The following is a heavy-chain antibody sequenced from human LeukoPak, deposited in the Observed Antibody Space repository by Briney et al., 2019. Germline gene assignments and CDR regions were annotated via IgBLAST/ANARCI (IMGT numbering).Heavy chain of an antibody. CDR2: INHSGST. V-gene: IGHV4-34*01. J-gene: IGHJ4*02. CDR3: ARDPRRIAAAGLDY. Sequence: SETLSLTCAVYGGSFSGYYWSWIRQPPGKGLEWIGEINHSGSTNYNPSLKSRVTISVDTSKNQFSLKLSSVTAADTAVYYCARDPRRIAAAGLDYWGQGTLVTVSS. D-gene: IGHD6-13*01. CDR1: GGSFSGYY.